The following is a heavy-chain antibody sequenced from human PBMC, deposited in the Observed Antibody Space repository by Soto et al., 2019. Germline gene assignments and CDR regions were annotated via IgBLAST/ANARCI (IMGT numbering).Heavy chain of an antibody. V-gene: IGHV3-30*14. CDR3: ERVPSHGAFDI. CDR2: IFPDGSHA. CDR1: GSTFSSYD. J-gene: IGHJ3*02. Sequence: QVQLVESGGDVVHPGRSLRLSCAASGSTFSSYDIHWLRQAPGKGLEWVAHIFPDGSHAWYTDSVKGRFTISRDNAKNMVYLQMNSLRPEETSVYHCERVPSHGAFDIWGLGTMVTVSS.